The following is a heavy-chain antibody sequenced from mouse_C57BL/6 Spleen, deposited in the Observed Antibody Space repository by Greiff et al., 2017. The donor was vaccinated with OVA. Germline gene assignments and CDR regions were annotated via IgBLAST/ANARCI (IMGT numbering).Heavy chain of an antibody. J-gene: IGHJ1*03. CDR1: GYSITSDY. CDR3: ERKGYYSNYSWYFEV. Sequence: EVKLQESGPGLAKPSQTLSLTCSVTGYSITSDYWNWIRKFPGNKLEYMGYISYSGSTYYNPSLKSRIAITRDTSKNQYYLQLNSVTTEDTATYYCERKGYYSNYSWYFEVWGTGTTVTVSS. D-gene: IGHD2-5*01. V-gene: IGHV3-8*01. CDR2: ISYSGST.